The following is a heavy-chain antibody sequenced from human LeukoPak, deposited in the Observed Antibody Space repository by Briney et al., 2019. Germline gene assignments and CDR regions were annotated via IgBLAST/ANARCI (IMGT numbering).Heavy chain of an antibody. D-gene: IGHD3-9*01. V-gene: IGHV3-30-3*01. CDR3: ARDFVLRYFDWLLFFDY. CDR2: VSYDGSNE. Sequence: GGSLRLSCAASGFTFSSYAMHWVRQAPGKGLEWVAVVSYDGSNEYYADSVKGRFTISRDNSKNTLYLQMNSLRAEDTAVYYCARDFVLRYFDWLLFFDYWGQGTLVTVSS. CDR1: GFTFSSYA. J-gene: IGHJ4*02.